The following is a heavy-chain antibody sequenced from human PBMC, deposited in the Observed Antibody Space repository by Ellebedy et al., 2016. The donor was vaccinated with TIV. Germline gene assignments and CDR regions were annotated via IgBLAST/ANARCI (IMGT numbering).Heavy chain of an antibody. V-gene: IGHV4-59*11. CDR1: GVSISGHW. J-gene: IGHJ4*02. CDR2: NSYNGNT. Sequence: MPSETLSLTCSVSGVSISGHWWSWIRQPPGKGLEWIGYNSYNGNTNYNPSLTSRVTMSIDTSRNQFSLKLSSVTAADTALYYCASGPNQDFFDYWGLGMLVTVSS. CDR3: ASGPNQDFFDY. D-gene: IGHD1-14*01.